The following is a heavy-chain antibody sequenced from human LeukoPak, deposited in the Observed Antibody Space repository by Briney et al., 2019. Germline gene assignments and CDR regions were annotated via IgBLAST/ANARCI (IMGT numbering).Heavy chain of an antibody. CDR2: IYSGGDA. J-gene: IGHJ4*02. CDR1: GFSVRDSY. V-gene: IGHV3-53*01. D-gene: IGHD5-12*01. Sequence: PGGSLRLSCAVSGFSVRDSYMGWVRQAPGKGLDWVSFIYSGGDAYYTDSVRGRFTISRDTSRNTLYLQMNSLRAEDTAVYYCTRGGGLLVATIYDYWGQGTLVTVSS. CDR3: TRGGGLLVATIYDY.